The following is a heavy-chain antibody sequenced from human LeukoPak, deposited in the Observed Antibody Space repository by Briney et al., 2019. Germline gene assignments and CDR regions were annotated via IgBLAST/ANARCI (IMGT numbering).Heavy chain of an antibody. V-gene: IGHV3-64*01. CDR1: GFTLRSFE. J-gene: IGHJ6*04. CDR2: ISSNGDST. CDR3: ARDRPGDV. Sequence: PGGAPVLSRAAPGFTLRSFEMHWGPPAPREGLEYVSAISSNGDSTYYANFVKGRFIISRDNSKNTLYLQMGSLRLEDMAVYYCARDRPGDVWGEGTTVTVSS.